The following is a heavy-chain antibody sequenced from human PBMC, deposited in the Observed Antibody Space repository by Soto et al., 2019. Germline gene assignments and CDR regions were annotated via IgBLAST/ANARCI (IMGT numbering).Heavy chain of an antibody. J-gene: IGHJ4*02. V-gene: IGHV4-59*02. CDR2: IYYSGST. Sequence: SETLSLTCSFSGDSVTSHYLTWIRQSPEKGLDWFVYIYYSGSTNYNPSLKSRVTISVDTSKNQFSLKLSSVTAADTAVYYCASNDYSNYSFDYWGQGTLVTVSS. CDR3: ASNDYSNYSFDY. D-gene: IGHD4-4*01. CDR1: GDSVTSHY.